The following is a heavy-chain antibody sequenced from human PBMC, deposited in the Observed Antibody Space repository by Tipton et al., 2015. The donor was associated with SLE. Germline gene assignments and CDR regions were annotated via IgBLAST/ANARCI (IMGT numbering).Heavy chain of an antibody. CDR3: ARGGGSYDY. CDR2: IYDSGST. J-gene: IGHJ4*02. V-gene: IGHV4-31*11. CDR1: GGSFSGYY. Sequence: TLSLTCAVYGGSFSGYYWSWIRQHPGKGLEWIGYIYDSGSTYYNPSLKSRVTIPVDTSKNQFSLKLSSVTAADTAVYYCARGGGSYDYWGQGTLVTVSS. D-gene: IGHD3-16*01.